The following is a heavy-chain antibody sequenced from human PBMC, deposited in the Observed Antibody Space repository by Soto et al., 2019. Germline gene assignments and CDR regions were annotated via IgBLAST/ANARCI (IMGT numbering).Heavy chain of an antibody. J-gene: IGHJ4*02. CDR2: ISSASNDI. CDR3: ARVAY. Sequence: GGSLRLSCAASGFTFSRDSMNWVRQAPGKGLEWVASISSASNDITDADSVKGRFIISRNNAKNSLFLQMNDLRPEDTALYYCARVAYWGQGTLVHVSS. V-gene: IGHV3-21*06. CDR1: GFTFSRDS.